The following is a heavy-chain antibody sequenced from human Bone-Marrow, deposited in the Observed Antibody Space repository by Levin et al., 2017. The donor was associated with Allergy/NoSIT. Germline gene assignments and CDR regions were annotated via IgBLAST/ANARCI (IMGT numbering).Heavy chain of an antibody. D-gene: IGHD3-10*01. V-gene: IGHV4-34*01. CDR2: INHSGST. J-gene: IGHJ5*02. CDR1: GGSFSGYY. Sequence: PSETLSLTCAVYGGSFSGYYWSWIRQPPGKGLEWIGEINHSGSTNYNPSLKSRVTISVDTSKNQFSLKLSSVTAADTAVYYCARGRITMVRGVRWFDPWGQGTLVTVSS. CDR3: ARGRITMVRGVRWFDP.